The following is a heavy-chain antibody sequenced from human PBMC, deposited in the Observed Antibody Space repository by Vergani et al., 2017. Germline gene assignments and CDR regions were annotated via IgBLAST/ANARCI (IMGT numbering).Heavy chain of an antibody. CDR2: INPNSGGT. Sequence: VQSGDEVKKPGASVKVSCKTSGYSFINYGISWVRQAPGQGLEWMGWINPNSGGTNYAQKFQGRVTMTRDTSISTAYMELSRLRSDDTAVYYCARDLKRGMPYYFDYWGQGTLVTVSS. V-gene: IGHV1-2*02. J-gene: IGHJ4*02. CDR3: ARDLKRGMPYYFDY. D-gene: IGHD2-2*01. CDR1: GYSFINYG.